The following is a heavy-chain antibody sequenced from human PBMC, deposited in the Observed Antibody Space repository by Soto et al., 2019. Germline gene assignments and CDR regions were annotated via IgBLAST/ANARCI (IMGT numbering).Heavy chain of an antibody. CDR2: ISYDGSNK. D-gene: IGHD3-9*01. CDR3: AREDYDILTGYYGGAFDI. J-gene: IGHJ3*02. CDR1: GFTFSSYA. Sequence: QVQLVESGGGVVQPGRSLRLSCAASGFTFSSYAMHWVRQAPGKGLEWVAVISYDGSNKYYADSVKGRFTISRDNSKNTLYLQMNSLRAEDTAVYYCAREDYDILTGYYGGAFDIWGQGTMVTVSS. V-gene: IGHV3-30-3*01.